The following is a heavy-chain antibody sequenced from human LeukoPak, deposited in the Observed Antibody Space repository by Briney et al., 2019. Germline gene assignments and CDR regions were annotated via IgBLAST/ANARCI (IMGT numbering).Heavy chain of an antibody. D-gene: IGHD2-2*01. J-gene: IGHJ6*02. Sequence: GRSLRLSCAASGFTFSSYGMHWVRQAPGKGLEWVAVISYDGSNKYYADSVKGRFTISSDNSKNTLYLQMNSLRAEDTAVYYCAKDWGYCSSTSCYYYGMDVWGQGTTVTVSS. CDR1: GFTFSSYG. CDR3: AKDWGYCSSTSCYYYGMDV. V-gene: IGHV3-30*18. CDR2: ISYDGSNK.